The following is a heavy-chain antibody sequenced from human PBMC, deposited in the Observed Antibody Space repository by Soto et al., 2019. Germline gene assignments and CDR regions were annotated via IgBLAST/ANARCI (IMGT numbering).Heavy chain of an antibody. CDR1: GFTFSSYS. J-gene: IGHJ2*01. Sequence: GGSLRLSCAASGFTFSSYSMNWVRQAPGKGLEWVSSISSSSSYIYYADSVKVRFTISRDNAKNSLYLQMNSLRAEDTAVYYCARDGSEYSSSWDTPWYFDLWGRGTLVTVSS. CDR2: ISSSSSYI. V-gene: IGHV3-21*01. D-gene: IGHD6-13*01. CDR3: ARDGSEYSSSWDTPWYFDL.